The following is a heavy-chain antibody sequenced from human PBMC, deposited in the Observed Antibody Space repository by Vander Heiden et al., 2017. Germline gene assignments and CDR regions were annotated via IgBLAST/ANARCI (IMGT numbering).Heavy chain of an antibody. D-gene: IGHD6-19*01. Sequence: EVQLLESGGGLVQPGGSLRLSCAASGFTFSSYAMSWVRQAPGKGLEWASAISGSGGSTYYADSVKGRFTISRDNSKNTLYLQMNSLRAEDTAVYYCAKTRVSSGWNFDYWGQGTLVTVSS. CDR1: GFTFSSYA. V-gene: IGHV3-23*01. CDR3: AKTRVSSGWNFDY. CDR2: ISGSGGST. J-gene: IGHJ4*02.